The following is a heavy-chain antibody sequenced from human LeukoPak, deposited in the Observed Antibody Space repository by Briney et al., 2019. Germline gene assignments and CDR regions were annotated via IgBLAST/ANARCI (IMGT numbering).Heavy chain of an antibody. Sequence: GGSLRLSCAASGFSFSTYAMSWVRQAPARGPEWVSSIRGGGVTFYADSVKGRFSLSRDDSRNTVNLQLNNLRVEDTAIYYCAKANWVSNADAVWWGQGTQVTVSS. D-gene: IGHD1-1*01. CDR3: AKANWVSNADAVW. V-gene: IGHV3-23*01. J-gene: IGHJ4*02. CDR1: GFSFSTYA. CDR2: IRGGGVT.